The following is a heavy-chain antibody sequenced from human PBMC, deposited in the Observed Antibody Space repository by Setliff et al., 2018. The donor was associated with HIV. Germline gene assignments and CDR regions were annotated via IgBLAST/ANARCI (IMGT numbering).Heavy chain of an antibody. CDR1: NYTLINYD. CDR3: ASGCLIGGSGPCRNFEF. D-gene: IGHD3-9*01. Sequence: ASVKVSCKASNYTLINYDVNWVRQATGQGLEWMAWMNPISDHRGYAQKFQGRLTMTKDTSTSTVYMELSSLKSDDTAVYYCASGCLIGGSGPCRNFEFWGQGTLVTVSS. V-gene: IGHV1-8*02. CDR2: MNPISDHR. J-gene: IGHJ4*02.